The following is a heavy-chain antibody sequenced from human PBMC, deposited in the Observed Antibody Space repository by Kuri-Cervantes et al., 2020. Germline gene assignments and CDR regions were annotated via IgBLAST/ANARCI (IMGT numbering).Heavy chain of an antibody. D-gene: IGHD3-9*01. CDR3: AREPALTGYLY. V-gene: IGHV4-31*03. J-gene: IGHJ4*02. CDR2: IYYSGST. CDR1: GGSISSSSYY. Sequence: SETLSLTCTVSGGSISSSSYYWGWIRQHPGKGLEWIGYIYYSGSTYYNPSLKSRVTISVDTSKNQFSLKLSSVTAADTAVYYCAREPALTGYLYWGQGTLVTVSS.